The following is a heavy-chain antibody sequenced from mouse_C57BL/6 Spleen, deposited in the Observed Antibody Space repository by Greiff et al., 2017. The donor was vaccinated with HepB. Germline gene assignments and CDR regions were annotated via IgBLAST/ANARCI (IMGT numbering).Heavy chain of an antibody. Sequence: VQLQQPGAELVRPGSSVKLSCKASGYTFTSYWMHWVKQRPIQGLEWIGNIDPSDSETHYNQKFKDKATLTVDKSSSTAYMQLSSLTSEDSAVYYCARRGNYGGYFDVWGTGTTVTVSS. CDR3: ARRGNYGGYFDV. D-gene: IGHD2-1*01. CDR1: GYTFTSYW. J-gene: IGHJ1*03. CDR2: IDPSDSET. V-gene: IGHV1-52*01.